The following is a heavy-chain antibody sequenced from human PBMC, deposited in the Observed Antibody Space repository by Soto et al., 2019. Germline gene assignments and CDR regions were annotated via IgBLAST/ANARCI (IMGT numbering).Heavy chain of an antibody. V-gene: IGHV1-3*01. J-gene: IGHJ6*02. Sequence: KFQGRVTITRDTSASTAYMELSSLRSEDTAVYYCARESRNYGMDDWGQGTTVTVSS. CDR3: ARESRNYGMDD. D-gene: IGHD2-2*01.